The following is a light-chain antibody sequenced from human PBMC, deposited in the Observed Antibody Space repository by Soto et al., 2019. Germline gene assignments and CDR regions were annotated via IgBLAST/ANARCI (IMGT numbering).Light chain of an antibody. J-gene: IGKJ5*01. Sequence: DIQMTQSPSFLSASVGDRVTISCRASQAINTYLNWYQQKPGKAPNLLIYCTSDLQNGVPSRLSGGVSGTDFTLTISSLQPEDFATYYCQQSYSTLLITFGQGTRLEV. V-gene: IGKV1-39*01. CDR3: QQSYSTLLIT. CDR1: QAINTY. CDR2: CTS.